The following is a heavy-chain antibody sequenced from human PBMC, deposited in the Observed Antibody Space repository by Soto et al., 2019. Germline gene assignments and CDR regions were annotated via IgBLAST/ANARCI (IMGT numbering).Heavy chain of an antibody. CDR3: ARQSCSGGGCFFIHYYSYGMHF. D-gene: IGHD2-15*01. CDR2: IYYSGST. J-gene: IGHJ6*02. V-gene: IGHV4-31*03. CDR1: GGSISSGGYY. Sequence: PSETLSLTCTVSGGSISSGGYYWSWIRQHPGKGLEWIGYIYYSGSTYYNPSLKSRVTISVDTSKNQFSLKLSSVTAADTAVYYCARQSCSGGGCFFIHYYSYGMHFWCPGPMVTGSS.